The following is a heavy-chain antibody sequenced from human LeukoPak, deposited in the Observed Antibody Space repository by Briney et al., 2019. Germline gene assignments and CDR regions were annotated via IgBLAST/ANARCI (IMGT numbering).Heavy chain of an antibody. CDR1: GGSISSHY. J-gene: IGHJ5*02. CDR3: ARHHIAVGDIS. V-gene: IGHV4-59*08. Sequence: PSETLSLTCSVSGGSISSHYWSWIRQPPGKGLEWIAHMYYSGNTKYNPSLKSRVTISVDTSKTQFSPKLSSATAADTAVYYCARHHIAVGDISWGQGTLVTVSS. D-gene: IGHD2-2*01. CDR2: MYYSGNT.